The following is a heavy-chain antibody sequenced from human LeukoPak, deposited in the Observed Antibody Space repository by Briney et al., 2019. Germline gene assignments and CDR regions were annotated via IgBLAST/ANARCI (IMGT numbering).Heavy chain of an antibody. Sequence: PSETLSLTCIVSGGSVSSHDWTWIRQSPEKGLEWMGYILHSGNTNYNPSLKSRVSMSLETSKNQIALSLSAVTAADTAVYYCARANYYDSSGYYFDYWGQGTLVTVSS. CDR1: GGSVSSHD. V-gene: IGHV4-59*02. D-gene: IGHD3-22*01. J-gene: IGHJ4*02. CDR3: ARANYYDSSGYYFDY. CDR2: ILHSGNT.